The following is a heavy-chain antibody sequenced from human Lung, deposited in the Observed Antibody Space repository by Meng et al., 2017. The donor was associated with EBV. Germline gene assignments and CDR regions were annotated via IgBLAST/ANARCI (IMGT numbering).Heavy chain of an antibody. Sequence: QVQFRESGPALVKPSATLSRTCAVSGASITNHNWWSWVRQPPGKGLEWIGEIPHRGSSAYNPSLKSRVSMSIDKSKNQFSLKLTSVTAADTVVYHCLRGSGGSVWGQGTLVTVSS. CDR3: LRGSGGSV. D-gene: IGHD3-10*01. CDR2: IPHRGSS. J-gene: IGHJ1*01. CDR1: GASITNHNW. V-gene: IGHV4-4*02.